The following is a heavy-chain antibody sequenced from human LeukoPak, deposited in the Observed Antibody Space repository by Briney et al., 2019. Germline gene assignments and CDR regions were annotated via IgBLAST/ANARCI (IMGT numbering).Heavy chain of an antibody. CDR1: GFTFSNYL. Sequence: PGESLKISCAASGFTFSNYLMTWVRQAPGKGLEWVADIKQDGSEKLYVNSVRGRFTISRDNAKMSLFLQMNSLRAEDTAVYYCARDNGVVHGVYYMDVWGKGTTVTVS. V-gene: IGHV3-7*01. CDR3: ARDNGVVHGVYYMDV. CDR2: IKQDGSEK. D-gene: IGHD3-3*01. J-gene: IGHJ6*03.